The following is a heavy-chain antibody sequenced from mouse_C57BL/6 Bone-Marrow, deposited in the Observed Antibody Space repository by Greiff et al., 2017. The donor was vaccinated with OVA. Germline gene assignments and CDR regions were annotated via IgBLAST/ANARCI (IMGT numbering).Heavy chain of an antibody. Sequence: QVQLQQSGAELARPGASVKLSCKASGYTFTSYGISWVKQRPGQGLEWIGEIYPRSGNTYYNEKFKGKATLTADKSSSTAYMELRSLTSEDSAVYFCARTPTTVVSPYWYFDVWGTGTTVTVSS. V-gene: IGHV1-81*01. CDR1: GYTFTSYG. D-gene: IGHD1-1*01. J-gene: IGHJ1*03. CDR2: IYPRSGNT. CDR3: ARTPTTVVSPYWYFDV.